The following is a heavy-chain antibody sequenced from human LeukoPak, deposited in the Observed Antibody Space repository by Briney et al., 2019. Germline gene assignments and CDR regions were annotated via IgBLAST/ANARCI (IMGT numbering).Heavy chain of an antibody. D-gene: IGHD4-23*01. CDR2: IYYSGST. CDR1: GGSISSGDYY. CDR3: ARDHHGGSRAWGPYAFDI. Sequence: PSETLSLTCTVSGGSISSGDYYWSWIRQPPGKGLEWIGYIYYSGSTYYNPSLKSRVTISVDTSKNQFSLKLSSVTAADTAVYYCARDHHGGSRAWGPYAFDIWGQGTMVTVSS. J-gene: IGHJ3*02. V-gene: IGHV4-30-4*01.